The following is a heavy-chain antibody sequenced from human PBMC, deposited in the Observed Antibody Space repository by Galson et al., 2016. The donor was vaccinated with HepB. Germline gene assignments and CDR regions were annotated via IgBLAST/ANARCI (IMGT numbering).Heavy chain of an antibody. J-gene: IGHJ4*02. CDR3: ARDDTGMEYDIDC. CDR1: GFTFSSYA. V-gene: IGHV3-30-3*01. CDR2: ISYDGNKK. Sequence: SLRLSCAASGFTFSSYALHWVRQAPGKGLEWVAVISYDGNKKYYADSVKGRFTISRDSSKNILYLQMNSLRTEDTALYYCARDDTGMEYDIDCWGQGTLVTVSS. D-gene: IGHD1-1*01.